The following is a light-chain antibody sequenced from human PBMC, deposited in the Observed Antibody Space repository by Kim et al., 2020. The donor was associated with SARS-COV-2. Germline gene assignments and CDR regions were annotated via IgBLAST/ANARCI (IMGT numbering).Light chain of an antibody. J-gene: IGLJ1*01. CDR1: KLGDKF. V-gene: IGLV3-1*01. Sequence: VSPGQTASITCSGDKLGDKFACWYQQKPCQSPVLVIYQDSRRPSGIPERFSGSNSGNTATLTISGTQAMDEADYYCQAWDSSTYVFGTGTKVTVL. CDR2: QDS. CDR3: QAWDSSTYV.